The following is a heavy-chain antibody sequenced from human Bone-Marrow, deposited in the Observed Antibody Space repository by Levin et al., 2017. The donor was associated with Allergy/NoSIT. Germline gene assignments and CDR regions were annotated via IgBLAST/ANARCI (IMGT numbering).Heavy chain of an antibody. V-gene: IGHV5-10-1*01. Sequence: GESLKISCKGSGYSFTSYWISWVRQMPGKGLEWMGRIDPSDSYTNYSPSFQGHVTISADKSISTAYLQWSSLKASDTAMYYCARHKDSSSSDFDYWGQGTLVTVSS. D-gene: IGHD6-6*01. CDR2: IDPSDSYT. CDR3: ARHKDSSSSDFDY. CDR1: GYSFTSYW. J-gene: IGHJ4*02.